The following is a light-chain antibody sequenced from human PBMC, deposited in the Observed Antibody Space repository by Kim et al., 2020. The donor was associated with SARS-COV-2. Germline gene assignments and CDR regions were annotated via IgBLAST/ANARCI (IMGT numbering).Light chain of an antibody. CDR1: QGIRNY. CDR3: QKYNSVPLT. J-gene: IGKJ4*01. Sequence: DIQMTQSPSSLSVSVGDRVTITCRASQGIRNYLAWYQQKPGKVPKLLIYAASTLQSEVPSRFSGSGSGTDFTLTISSLQPEDVATYYCQKYNSVPLTFGGGTKVDIK. CDR2: AAS. V-gene: IGKV1-27*01.